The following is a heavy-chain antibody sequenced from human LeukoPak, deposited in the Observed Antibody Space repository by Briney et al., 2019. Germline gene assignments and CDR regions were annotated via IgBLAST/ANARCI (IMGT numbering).Heavy chain of an antibody. CDR3: ARRRDGLLDY. Sequence: PGGSLRLSCAAPGFTFSSYAMSWVRQAPGKGLEWVSAISGSGGSTYYADSVKGRFTISRDNSKNTLYLQMNSLRAEDTAVYYCARRRDGLLDYWGQGTLVTVSS. CDR2: ISGSGGST. D-gene: IGHD5-24*01. CDR1: GFTFSSYA. V-gene: IGHV3-23*01. J-gene: IGHJ4*02.